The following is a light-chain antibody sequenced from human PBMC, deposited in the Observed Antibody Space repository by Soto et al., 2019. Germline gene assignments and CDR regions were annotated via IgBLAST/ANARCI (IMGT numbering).Light chain of an antibody. J-gene: IGLJ1*01. CDR3: SSYAGSSNV. CDR1: SSDVGGYNY. CDR2: EVN. Sequence: QSVLTQPPSASGSPGQSVAISCTGTSSDVGGYNYVSWYQQHPGKGPKLMIYEVNKRPSGVPDRFSGSKSGNTASLAASGLQAEDEADYYCSSYAGSSNVFGTGTKVTVL. V-gene: IGLV2-8*01.